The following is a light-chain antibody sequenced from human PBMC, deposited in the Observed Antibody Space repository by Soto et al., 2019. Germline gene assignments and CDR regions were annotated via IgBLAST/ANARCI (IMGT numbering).Light chain of an antibody. CDR1: QGISSY. CDR3: QQYYSYPLT. V-gene: IGKV1-8*01. Sequence: AIRMTQSPSSFSASTGDRVTITCRASQGISSYLAWYQQKPGKAPKLLIYGASTLQNGVPSRLSGSGSGTDFTLTISCLQSEDFATYYCQQYYSYPLTFGGGTKVEIK. CDR2: GAS. J-gene: IGKJ4*01.